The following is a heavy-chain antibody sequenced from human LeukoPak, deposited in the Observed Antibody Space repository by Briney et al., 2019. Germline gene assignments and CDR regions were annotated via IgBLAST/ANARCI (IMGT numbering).Heavy chain of an antibody. CDR2: IKSKTDGGTT. D-gene: IGHD3-3*01. V-gene: IGHV3-15*01. J-gene: IGHJ4*02. Sequence: PGGSLRLSCAASGFTFSNAWMSWVRQAPGKGLELIGRIKSKTDGGTTDYAAPVKGRFTISRDDSKNTLYLQMNSLKTEDTAVYYCTSEPGVAPFDYWGQGTLVTVSS. CDR3: TSEPGVAPFDY. CDR1: GFTFSNAW.